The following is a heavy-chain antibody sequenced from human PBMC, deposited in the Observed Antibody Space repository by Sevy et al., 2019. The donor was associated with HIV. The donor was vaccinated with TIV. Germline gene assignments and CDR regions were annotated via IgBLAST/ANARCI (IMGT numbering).Heavy chain of an antibody. CDR3: ATDLYYDTSLFDY. D-gene: IGHD3-22*01. J-gene: IGHJ4*02. Sequence: GGSLRLSCAASGFTFSTYAMSWVRQAPGKGLEWVSGISGTYGSTYYADSVKGRFTISRDNSKNTLYLQMNSLRAEDTALYYCATDLYYDTSLFDYWGQGIRVTVSS. CDR2: ISGTYGST. CDR1: GFTFSTYA. V-gene: IGHV3-23*01.